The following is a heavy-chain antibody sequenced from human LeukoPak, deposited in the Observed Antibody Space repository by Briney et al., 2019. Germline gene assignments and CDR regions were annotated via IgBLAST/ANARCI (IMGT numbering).Heavy chain of an antibody. D-gene: IGHD5-12*01. V-gene: IGHV3-23*01. CDR1: GGSFSGYY. CDR2: ISGSGGST. Sequence: ETLSLTCAVYGGSFSGYYWSWVRQAPGKGLEWVSAISGSGGSTYYADSVKGRFTISRDNSKNTLYLQMNSLRAEDTAVYYCAKDLAVATVPYFDYWGQGTLVTVSS. J-gene: IGHJ4*02. CDR3: AKDLAVATVPYFDY.